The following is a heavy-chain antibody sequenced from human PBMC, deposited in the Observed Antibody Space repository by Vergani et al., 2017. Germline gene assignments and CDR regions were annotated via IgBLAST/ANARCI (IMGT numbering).Heavy chain of an antibody. CDR1: GYIFTTYW. J-gene: IGHJ4*02. V-gene: IGHV5-51*01. D-gene: IGHD6-25*01. Sequence: EVQLVQSEAEVRKPGESLKISCKGSGYIFTTYWIAWVRQMPGRGLEWMGIIYPDDSDTRYSPSFQGQVTISVDKSISAAYLQWSSLKASDTAIYYCARDLSAHFDFWGQGTLVTVSS. CDR2: IYPDDSDT. CDR3: ARDLSAHFDF.